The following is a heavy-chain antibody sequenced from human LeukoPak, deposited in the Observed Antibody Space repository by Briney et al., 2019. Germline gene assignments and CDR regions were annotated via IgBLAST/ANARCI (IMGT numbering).Heavy chain of an antibody. D-gene: IGHD1/OR15-1a*01. CDR3: AREDWDNARYYLDY. CDR2: VHTSGAR. V-gene: IGHV4-4*07. J-gene: IGHJ4*02. CDR1: GGSISSYY. Sequence: SETLSLTCTVSGGSISSYYWSWIRQPAGKGLEWIGRVHTSGARDFNPSLESRVLISADISKNQFSLKLRSVTAADTAIYYCAREDWDNARYYLDYWGQGILVTVSS.